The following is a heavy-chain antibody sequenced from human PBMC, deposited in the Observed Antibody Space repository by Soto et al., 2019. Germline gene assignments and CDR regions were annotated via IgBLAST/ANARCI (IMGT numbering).Heavy chain of an antibody. CDR3: VRVVHDYNWYYGLDV. J-gene: IGHJ6*02. CDR1: GGSISSSSW. CDR2: IYHSGST. Sequence: PSETLSLTCAVSGGSISSSSWWSWVRQPPGKGLEWIGEIYHSGSTNYNPSLKSRVTISVDKSKNQFSLKLNSVTAADTAVYYCVRVVHDYNWYYGLDVWGQGITVPVSS. D-gene: IGHD3-16*01. V-gene: IGHV4-4*02.